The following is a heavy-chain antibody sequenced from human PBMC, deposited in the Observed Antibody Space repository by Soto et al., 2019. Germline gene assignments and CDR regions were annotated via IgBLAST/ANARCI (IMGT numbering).Heavy chain of an antibody. D-gene: IGHD1-7*01. V-gene: IGHV4-31*03. CDR3: ARVKGGTTRRAFDS. CDR2: IYDSGGA. Sequence: SETLSLTCTVSGDSISSGGYYWSWIRQHPGKGLEWIGYIYDSGGAYYSPSLRGRVVISLDRSENQFSLRLSSLTAADTAVYYCARVKGGTTRRAFDSWGQGTLVTVSS. CDR1: GDSISSGGYY. J-gene: IGHJ4*02.